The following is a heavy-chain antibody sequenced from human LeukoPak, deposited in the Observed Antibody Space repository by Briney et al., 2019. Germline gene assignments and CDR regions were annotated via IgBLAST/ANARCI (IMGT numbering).Heavy chain of an antibody. V-gene: IGHV3-48*01. J-gene: IGHJ4*02. D-gene: IGHD3-22*01. CDR3: VTETNYYDTSGTLFDY. Sequence: GGSLRLSCAASGFTFNTCSMNWVRQAPGKGLEWVSYISSSGNIVHSADSVKGRFTISRDNAKNSLYLQMNSLRAEDTALYYCVTETNYYDTSGTLFDYWGQGTLVTVSS. CDR2: ISSSGNIV. CDR1: GFTFNTCS.